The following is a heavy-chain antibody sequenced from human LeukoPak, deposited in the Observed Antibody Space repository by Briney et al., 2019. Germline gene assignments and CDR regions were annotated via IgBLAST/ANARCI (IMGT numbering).Heavy chain of an antibody. Sequence: SETLSLTCTVSGGPMSGYYWSWVRRPPGKGREGIGYIYYTGTTNYNPSLKSRVTISVDTSKNQFSLKLSPVIAADTAVYYCARHVGVRYSNSHGFDIWGQGTMVTVSS. CDR1: GGPMSGYY. D-gene: IGHD4-11*01. CDR3: ARHVGVRYSNSHGFDI. V-gene: IGHV4-59*08. CDR2: IYYTGTT. J-gene: IGHJ3*02.